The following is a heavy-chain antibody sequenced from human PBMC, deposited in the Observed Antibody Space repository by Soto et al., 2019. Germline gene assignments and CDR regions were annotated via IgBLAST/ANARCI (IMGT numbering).Heavy chain of an antibody. V-gene: IGHV4-59*08. CDR2: IYYSGST. Sequence: SETLSLTCTVSGGSISSYYWSWIRQPPGKGLEWIGYIYYSGSTNYNPSLKSRVTISVDTSKNQFSLKLSSVTAADTAVYYCARLGPIGDDSSGYYYYYYYMDVWGKGTTVTVSS. D-gene: IGHD3-22*01. CDR1: GGSISSYY. J-gene: IGHJ6*03. CDR3: ARLGPIGDDSSGYYYYYYYMDV.